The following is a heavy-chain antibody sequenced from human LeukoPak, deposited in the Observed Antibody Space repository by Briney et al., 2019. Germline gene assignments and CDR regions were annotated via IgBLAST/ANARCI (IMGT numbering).Heavy chain of an antibody. Sequence: PGGSLRLSCAASGFTFSSYGMSWVRQAPGKGLEWVSAISGSGGSTYYADSVKGRFTISRDNSKNTLYLQMNSLRAEDTAVYYCAKVKAWFLGMGPVGFDYWGQGTLVTVSS. CDR3: AKVKAWFLGMGPVGFDY. CDR1: GFTFSSYG. J-gene: IGHJ4*02. D-gene: IGHD7-27*01. V-gene: IGHV3-23*01. CDR2: ISGSGGST.